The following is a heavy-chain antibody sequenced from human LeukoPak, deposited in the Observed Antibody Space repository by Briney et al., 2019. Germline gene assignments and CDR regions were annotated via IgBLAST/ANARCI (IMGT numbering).Heavy chain of an antibody. Sequence: PSETPSLTSTVSGGSTSSYYWGWISHPPGEGLESVGYIYYSGSTNYNPSLKSRVTISVGTTKNQFSLKLSSVTAAGTAVYYCARNQGVVAWRAYMDVWGKGSTVTVSS. V-gene: IGHV4-59*01. CDR2: IYYSGST. CDR3: ARNQGVVAWRAYMDV. D-gene: IGHD3-3*01. CDR1: GGSTSSYY. J-gene: IGHJ6*03.